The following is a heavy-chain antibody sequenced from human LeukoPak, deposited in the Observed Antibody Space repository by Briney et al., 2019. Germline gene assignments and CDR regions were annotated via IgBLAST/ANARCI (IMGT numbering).Heavy chain of an antibody. CDR3: LSYYDSSGHDY. CDR2: IYSGGSA. J-gene: IGHJ4*02. Sequence: GGSLRLSCAASGFTVSSNYMSWVRQAPGKGLEWVSVIYSGGSAYYADSVKGRFTISRDNSKNTLYLQMNSLRAEDTAVYYCLSYYDSSGHDYWGQGTLVTVSS. CDR1: GFTVSSNY. V-gene: IGHV3-66*01. D-gene: IGHD3-22*01.